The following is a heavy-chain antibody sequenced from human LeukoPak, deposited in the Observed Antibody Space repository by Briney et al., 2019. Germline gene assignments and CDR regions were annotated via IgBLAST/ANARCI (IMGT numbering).Heavy chain of an antibody. Sequence: GASVKVSCKASGYTFTSYDINWVRQATGQGLEWMGWMNPNSGNTGYAQKFKGRVTMTRNTSISTAYMELSSLRSEDTAVYYCAREAHETYYDDSTGLENWGQGTLVTVSS. CDR1: GYTFTSYD. D-gene: IGHD3-22*01. CDR3: AREAHETYYDDSTGLEN. V-gene: IGHV1-8*01. J-gene: IGHJ4*02. CDR2: MNPNSGNT.